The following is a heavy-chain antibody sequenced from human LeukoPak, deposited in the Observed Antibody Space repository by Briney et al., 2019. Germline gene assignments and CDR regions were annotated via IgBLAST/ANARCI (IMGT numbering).Heavy chain of an antibody. D-gene: IGHD6-6*01. J-gene: IGHJ4*02. CDR3: ARGREYSSSSPEKTFDY. Sequence: SETLSLTCAVYGGSFSGYYWSWIRQPPGKGLEWIGEINHSGSTNYNPSLKSRVTISVDTSNNQFSLKLSSVTAADTAVYYCARGREYSSSSPEKTFDYWGQGTLVTVSS. CDR1: GGSFSGYY. CDR2: INHSGST. V-gene: IGHV4-34*01.